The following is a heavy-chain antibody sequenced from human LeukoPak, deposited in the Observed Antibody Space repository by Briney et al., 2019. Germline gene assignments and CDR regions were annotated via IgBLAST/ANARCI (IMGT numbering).Heavy chain of an antibody. CDR2: INPNSGGT. Sequence: ASVRVSCKASGYTFTGYYMHWVRQAPGQGLEWMGWINPNSGGTNYAQKFQGRVTMTRDTSISTAYMELSRLRSDDTAVYYCARANRYCSSTSCQSLYYYYYYYMDVWGKGTTVTVSS. CDR1: GYTFTGYY. J-gene: IGHJ6*03. V-gene: IGHV1-2*02. D-gene: IGHD2-2*01. CDR3: ARANRYCSSTSCQSLYYYYYYYMDV.